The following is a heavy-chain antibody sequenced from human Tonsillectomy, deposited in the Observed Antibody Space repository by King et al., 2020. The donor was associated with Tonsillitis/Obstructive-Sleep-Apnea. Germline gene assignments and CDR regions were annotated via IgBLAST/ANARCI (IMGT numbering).Heavy chain of an antibody. D-gene: IGHD2-2*01. J-gene: IGHJ3*02. CDR2: ISYDGSNK. V-gene: IGHV3-30*01. Sequence: VQLVESGGGVVQPGRSLRLSCTTSGFTFSSYAIHWVRQAPGKGLEWVAVISYDGSNKYYADSVKGRFTISRDNSKNTLYLQMNSLRVEDTAVYYCARDLEGYCSSTSCRDAFDIWGQGTMVTVSS. CDR1: GFTFSSYA. CDR3: ARDLEGYCSSTSCRDAFDI.